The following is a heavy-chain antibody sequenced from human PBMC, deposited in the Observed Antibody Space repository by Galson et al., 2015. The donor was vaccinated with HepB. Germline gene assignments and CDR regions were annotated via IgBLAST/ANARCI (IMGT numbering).Heavy chain of an antibody. CDR2: ISLSGDT. D-gene: IGHD1-1*01. CDR1: GGSITSTNF. J-gene: IGHJ4*02. Sequence: LTCAVSGGSITSTNFWIWVRQSPGKGLEWIGQISLSGDTRYNPSVTSRVIMSIDTFKNQLSLELTSVSAADTAVYFCKREGGYINPIGYWGQGTLVTVSS. V-gene: IGHV4-4*01. CDR3: KREGGYINPIGY.